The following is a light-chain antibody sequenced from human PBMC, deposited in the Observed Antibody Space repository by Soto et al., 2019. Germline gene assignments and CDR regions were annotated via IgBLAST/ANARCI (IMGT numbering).Light chain of an antibody. CDR1: SSNIGAGYD. J-gene: IGLJ1*01. Sequence: QSVLAQPPSVSGAPGQRVTISCSGSSSNIGAGYDVNWYRQIPGTAPKLLIHGNSDRPSGVPDRFSRSKSGTSASLVITGRQAEDEADYVCQSYDRSLRTYVVGTGTKVTVL. V-gene: IGLV1-40*01. CDR3: QSYDRSLRTYV. CDR2: GNS.